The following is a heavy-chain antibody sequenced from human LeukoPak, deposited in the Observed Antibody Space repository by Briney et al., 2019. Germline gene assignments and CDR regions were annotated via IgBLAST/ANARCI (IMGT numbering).Heavy chain of an antibody. CDR2: IYWNDDK. Sequence: SGPTLVNPTQTLTLTCTFSGFSLSTTGVGVGWIRQPPGKALEWLALIYWNDDKRYSPSLKSRLTITKGTSKNQVVLTMTNMDPVDTATYYCAHRETAVAGTWAFDIWGQGTMVTVSS. J-gene: IGHJ3*02. V-gene: IGHV2-5*01. CDR1: GFSLSTTGVG. CDR3: AHRETAVAGTWAFDI. D-gene: IGHD6-19*01.